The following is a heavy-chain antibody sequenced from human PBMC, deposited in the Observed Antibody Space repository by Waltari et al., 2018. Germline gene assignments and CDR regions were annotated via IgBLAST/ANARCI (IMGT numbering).Heavy chain of an antibody. CDR1: GFTFRSYG. J-gene: IGHJ4*02. CDR3: ARGRGVIYY. V-gene: IGHV3-7*01. D-gene: IGHD3-10*01. CDR2: IKQDGSEK. Sequence: EVQLVESGGGLVQPGGSLRLSCAASGFTFRSYGMSWVRQAPGKGLEWVANIKQDGSEKYYVDSVKGRFTISRDNAKNSLYLQMNSLRAEDTAVYYCARGRGVIYYWGQGTLVTVSS.